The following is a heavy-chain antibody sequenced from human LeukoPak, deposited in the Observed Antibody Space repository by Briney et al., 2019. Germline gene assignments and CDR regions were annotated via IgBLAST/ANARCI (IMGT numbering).Heavy chain of an antibody. D-gene: IGHD1-26*01. J-gene: IGHJ4*02. CDR1: GFTFSSYW. Sequence: GGSLRLSGAASGFTFSSYWMHWVRQAPGKGLVWVSRINSDGSTTNYADSVKGRFTISRDNAKNTLYLQINSLRAEDTAVYYCARVVEASTQAGVYWGQGTLVTVSS. CDR3: ARVVEASTQAGVY. V-gene: IGHV3-74*01. CDR2: INSDGSTT.